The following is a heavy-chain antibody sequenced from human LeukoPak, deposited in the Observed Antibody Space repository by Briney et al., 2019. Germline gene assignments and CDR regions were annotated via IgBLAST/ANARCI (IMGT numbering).Heavy chain of an antibody. J-gene: IGHJ4*02. V-gene: IGHV3-33*08. CDR2: IWYDGSNK. Sequence: GGSLGLSCAASGFTFSSYAMHWVRQAPGKGLEWVAVIWYDGSNKYYADSVKGRFTISRDNSKNTLYLQMNSLRAEDTAVYYCARGSGWYEPYYFDYWGQGTLVTVSS. CDR1: GFTFSSYA. CDR3: ARGSGWYEPYYFDY. D-gene: IGHD6-19*01.